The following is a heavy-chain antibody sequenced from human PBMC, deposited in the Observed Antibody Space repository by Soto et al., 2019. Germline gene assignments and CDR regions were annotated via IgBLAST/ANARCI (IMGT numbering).Heavy chain of an antibody. CDR3: ARRMGQWLVGGFGMDV. V-gene: IGHV5-51*01. Sequence: PGESLKISCKGSGYSLTSYWIGWVRQMPGKGLEWMGITYPGDSDTRYSPSFQGQATISADKSISTAYLQWNSLKASDTAMYYCARRMGQWLVGGFGMDVWGQGTTVTVSS. J-gene: IGHJ6*02. CDR1: GYSLTSYW. CDR2: TYPGDSDT. D-gene: IGHD6-19*01.